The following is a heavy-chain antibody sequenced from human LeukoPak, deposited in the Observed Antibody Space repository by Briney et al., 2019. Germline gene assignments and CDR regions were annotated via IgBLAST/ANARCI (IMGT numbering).Heavy chain of an antibody. Sequence: GSLRLSCAASGFTFSSYAMSWVRQAPGKGLEWVSAISGSGGSTYYADSVKGRFTISRDNSKNTLYLQMNSLRAEDTAVYYCAKDLSEAGEEYYFDYWGQGTLVTVSS. CDR3: AKDLSEAGEEYYFDY. V-gene: IGHV3-23*01. J-gene: IGHJ4*02. CDR1: GFTFSSYA. D-gene: IGHD6-19*01. CDR2: ISGSGGST.